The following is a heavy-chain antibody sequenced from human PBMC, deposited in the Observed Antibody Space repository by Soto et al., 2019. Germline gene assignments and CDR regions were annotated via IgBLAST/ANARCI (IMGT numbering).Heavy chain of an antibody. D-gene: IGHD3-3*01. CDR1: GGSISSYY. CDR2: IYYSGST. Sequence: QVQLQESGPGLVKPSETLSLTCTGSGGSISSYYWSWIRQPPGKGLEWIGYIYYSGSTNYNPSPKIRVTIAVDTSKNQFSLTLSSVTAAATAVYYCARGPVLRFLEWALWDYWGQGTLVTVSS. CDR3: ARGPVLRFLEWALWDY. V-gene: IGHV4-59*01. J-gene: IGHJ4*02.